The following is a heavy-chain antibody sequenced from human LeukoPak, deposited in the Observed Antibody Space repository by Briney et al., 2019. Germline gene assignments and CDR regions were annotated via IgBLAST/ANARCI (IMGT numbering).Heavy chain of an antibody. Sequence: PGRSLRLSCAASGFIFRNYDMSWVRQAPGKGLEWVSTISDSGGTTYYADSVKGRFTISRDNSKNTLCLQMNSLRAEDTAVYYCAKEATYSTNYWGQGTLVTVSS. D-gene: IGHD2-2*01. V-gene: IGHV3-23*01. CDR2: ISDSGGTT. CDR1: GFIFRNYD. J-gene: IGHJ4*02. CDR3: AKEATYSTNY.